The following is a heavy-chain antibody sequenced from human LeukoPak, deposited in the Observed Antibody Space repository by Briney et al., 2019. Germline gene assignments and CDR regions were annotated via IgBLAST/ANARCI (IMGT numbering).Heavy chain of an antibody. D-gene: IGHD3-3*01. CDR2: VYYSGST. J-gene: IGHJ3*02. Sequence: SETLSLTCTVSGGSISSSNYYWGWIRQPPGKGLEWIGSVYYSGSTHYNPSLKSRVTISEDTSKNQFSLKLSSVTAADTAVYYCARAFRGIFEVFEAFDIWGQGTMVTVSS. V-gene: IGHV4-39*07. CDR1: GGSISSSNYY. CDR3: ARAFRGIFEVFEAFDI.